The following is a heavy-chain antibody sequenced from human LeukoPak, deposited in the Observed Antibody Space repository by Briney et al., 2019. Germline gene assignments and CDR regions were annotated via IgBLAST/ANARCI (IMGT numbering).Heavy chain of an antibody. CDR1: GYSFTSYW. Sequence: GESLQISCQGSGYSFTSYWIGWVRQMPGKGLEWMGIIYPGDSDTRYSPSFQGQVTISADKSISTAYLQWSSLKASDTAMYYCARFHCGGDCYSLSPYWYFDLWGRGTLVTVSS. V-gene: IGHV5-51*01. CDR3: ARFHCGGDCYSLSPYWYFDL. D-gene: IGHD2-21*02. CDR2: IYPGDSDT. J-gene: IGHJ2*01.